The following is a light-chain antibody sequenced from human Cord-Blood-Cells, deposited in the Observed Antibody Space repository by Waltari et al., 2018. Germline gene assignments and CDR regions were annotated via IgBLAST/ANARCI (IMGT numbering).Light chain of an antibody. V-gene: IGKV1-33*01. J-gene: IGKJ2*03. Sequence: DIQMTQSPSSLSASVGDRVTITCQASQDISNYLNWYQQKPGKAPKLLIYNASNFEKGVPSRFSGSGSGTDFTFTISSLQPEDIATYYCQQYDNLPYSFGQGTKLEIK. CDR2: NAS. CDR3: QQYDNLPYS. CDR1: QDISNY.